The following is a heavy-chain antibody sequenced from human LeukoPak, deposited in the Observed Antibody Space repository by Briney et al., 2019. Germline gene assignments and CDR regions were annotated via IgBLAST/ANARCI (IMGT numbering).Heavy chain of an antibody. CDR2: INKRGSET. V-gene: IGHV3-7*01. CDR1: GFTFSDSW. Sequence: PGGSLRLSCAGSGFTFSDSWMAWVRQVPGKGLEWVANINKRGSETYYVDSVRGRFTISRDNDKNSLFLQMNSLRVDDTALYYCARELVVGPAEYFQHWGQGTLVTVSS. D-gene: IGHD2-8*02. J-gene: IGHJ1*01. CDR3: ARELVVGPAEYFQH.